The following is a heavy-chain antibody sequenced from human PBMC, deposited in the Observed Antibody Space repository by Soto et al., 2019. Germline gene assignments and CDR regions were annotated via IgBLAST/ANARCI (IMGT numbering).Heavy chain of an antibody. Sequence: EVQLLESGGGLVQPGGSLRLSCAASGFTFSSYAMNWVRQAPGKGLEWVSVISGSGDSTYYADSVKGRFTISRDNSKNTLYLQMNSLRAEATAIYYCAGRSSSWYFDCWGQGTLVTVSS. V-gene: IGHV3-23*01. J-gene: IGHJ4*02. CDR3: AGRSSSWYFDC. CDR2: ISGSGDST. D-gene: IGHD6-13*01. CDR1: GFTFSSYA.